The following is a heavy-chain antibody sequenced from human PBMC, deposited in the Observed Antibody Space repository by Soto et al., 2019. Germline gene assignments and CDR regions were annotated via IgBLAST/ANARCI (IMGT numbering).Heavy chain of an antibody. J-gene: IGHJ6*03. CDR2: ISSSSSYI. CDR3: ARDAGPHQYYYYYYMDV. Sequence: GGSLRLSCAASGFTFSSYSMNWVRQAPGKGLEWVSSISSSSSYIYYADSVKGRFTISRDNAKNSLYLQMNSLRAEDTAVYYCARDAGPHQYYYYYYMDVWGKGTTVTVSS. V-gene: IGHV3-21*01. CDR1: GFTFSSYS.